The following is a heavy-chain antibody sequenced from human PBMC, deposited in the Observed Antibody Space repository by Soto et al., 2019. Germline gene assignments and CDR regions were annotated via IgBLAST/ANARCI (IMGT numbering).Heavy chain of an antibody. V-gene: IGHV1-18*01. J-gene: IGHJ5*02. D-gene: IGHD6-13*01. CDR2: ISAYNGNT. CDR3: ARGESSSWYKSRWFDP. CDR1: GYTFTSYG. Sequence: ASVKVSCKASGYTFTSYGISWVRQAPGQGLEWMGWISAYNGNTNYAQKLQGRVTMTTDTSTSTAYMELRSLRSDDTAVYYCARGESSSWYKSRWFDPWGQGTLVTVSS.